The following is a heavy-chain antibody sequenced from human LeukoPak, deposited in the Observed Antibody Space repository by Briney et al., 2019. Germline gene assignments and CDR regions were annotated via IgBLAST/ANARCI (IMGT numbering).Heavy chain of an antibody. J-gene: IGHJ4*02. V-gene: IGHV4-59*01. CDR3: ARGPTVTTDY. CDR1: GGSISSYY. D-gene: IGHD4-17*01. Sequence: SETLSLTCTVSGGSISSYYWNWFRQPPGMGLERIGYTQHSGSTHYNPSLKSRVTISVDTSKNQFSLELISVTAADTAVYYCARGPTVTTDYWGQGTLVTVSS. CDR2: TQHSGST.